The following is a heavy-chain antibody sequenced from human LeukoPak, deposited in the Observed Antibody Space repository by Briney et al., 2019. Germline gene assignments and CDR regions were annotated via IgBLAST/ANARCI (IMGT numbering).Heavy chain of an antibody. Sequence: GGSLRLSCAASGFTVSSNYMSWVRQAPGKGLEWVSVIYSGGSTYYADSVKGRFTISRDNSKNTLYLQMNSLRAEDTAVYYGARDRYYGSGSSFDPWGQGTLVTVSS. V-gene: IGHV3-53*01. CDR2: IYSGGST. CDR3: ARDRYYGSGSSFDP. J-gene: IGHJ5*02. CDR1: GFTVSSNY. D-gene: IGHD3-10*01.